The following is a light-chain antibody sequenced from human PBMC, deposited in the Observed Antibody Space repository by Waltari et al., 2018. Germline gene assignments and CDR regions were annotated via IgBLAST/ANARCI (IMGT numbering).Light chain of an antibody. CDR3: QQYNKWPPWA. CDR1: QSGSSN. Sequence: EIVMTQSPATMSVSPGERATLSCRASQSGSSNLAWYKQKPGQAPRLLIDGASTRATGIPARFSGSGSGTDFTLTISSLQSEDFALYYCQQYNKWPPWAFGQGTKVEIK. J-gene: IGKJ1*01. CDR2: GAS. V-gene: IGKV3-15*01.